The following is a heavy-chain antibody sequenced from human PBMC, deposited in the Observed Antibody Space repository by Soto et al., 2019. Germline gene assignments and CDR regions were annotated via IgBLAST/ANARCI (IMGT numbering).Heavy chain of an antibody. CDR2: IIPIFGTA. V-gene: IGHV1-69*12. D-gene: IGHD2-15*01. CDR3: ARQIENGGTEY. Sequence: QVQLVQSGAEVKKPGSSVRVSCKASEGTFSSYAISWVRKAPGQGLEWMGGIIPIFGTANYAQKFQGRVTITADESTSTAYMELSSLRSEDTAVYYCARQIENGGTEYWGQGTLVTVSS. J-gene: IGHJ4*02. CDR1: EGTFSSYA.